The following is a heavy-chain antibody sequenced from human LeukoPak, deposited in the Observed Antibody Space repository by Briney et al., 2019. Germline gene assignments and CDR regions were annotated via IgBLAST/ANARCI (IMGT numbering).Heavy chain of an antibody. D-gene: IGHD2-15*01. V-gene: IGHV3-21*03. CDR1: GFIFSTYS. J-gene: IGHJ4*02. Sequence: GGSLRLSCAASGFIFSTYSMNWVRQAPGKGLEWVSSISSSSSSYIYYADSVKGRFTISRHNAKNSLYLEMNSLRAEDTAVYYCARDEGFCSGGRCHISGFDYWGQGILVTVSS. CDR3: ARDEGFCSGGRCHISGFDY. CDR2: ISSSSSSYI.